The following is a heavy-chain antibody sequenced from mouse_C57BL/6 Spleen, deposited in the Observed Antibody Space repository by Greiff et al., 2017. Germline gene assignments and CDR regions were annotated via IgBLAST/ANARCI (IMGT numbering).Heavy chain of an antibody. CDR2: ISSGGSYT. J-gene: IGHJ1*03. CDR1: GFTFSSYG. CDR3: ARSLLRYLSYWYFDF. D-gene: IGHD1-1*01. Sequence: EVQLVESGGDLVKPGGSLKLSCAASGFTFSSYGMSWVRQTPDKRLEWVATISSGGSYTHYPDSVKGRFTISRDNAKNTLYLQMSILKSEDTAMYYCARSLLRYLSYWYFDFWGTGTTVTVSS. V-gene: IGHV5-6*01.